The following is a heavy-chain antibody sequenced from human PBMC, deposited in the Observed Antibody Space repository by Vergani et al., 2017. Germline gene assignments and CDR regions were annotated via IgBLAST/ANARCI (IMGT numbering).Heavy chain of an antibody. D-gene: IGHD4-17*01. CDR3: ARAYGDYGLEDY. CDR2: INAGNGNT. V-gene: IGHV1-3*01. Sequence: QVQLVQSGAEVKKPGASVKVSCKASGYTFTSYAMHWVRQAPGQRLEWMGWINAGNGNTKYSQKFQGRVTITRETSGSTAYMELSSLRSEDTAVYYCARAYGDYGLEDYGGEGSLVTVSS. J-gene: IGHJ4*02. CDR1: GYTFTSYA.